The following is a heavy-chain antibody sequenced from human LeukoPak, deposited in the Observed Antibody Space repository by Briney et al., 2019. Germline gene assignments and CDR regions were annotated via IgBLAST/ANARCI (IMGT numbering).Heavy chain of an antibody. CDR3: ARTLLWFGELSGAFDV. CDR1: GYTFTSYY. Sequence: ASVKVSCKASGYTFTSYYMHWVRQAPGQGLEWMGWINVGNGDTKYSQRFQARVTITRDTSATTAYMELSSLTSEDTAVYYCARTLLWFGELSGAFDVWGQGTMVTVSS. J-gene: IGHJ3*01. D-gene: IGHD3-10*01. CDR2: INVGNGDT. V-gene: IGHV1-3*01.